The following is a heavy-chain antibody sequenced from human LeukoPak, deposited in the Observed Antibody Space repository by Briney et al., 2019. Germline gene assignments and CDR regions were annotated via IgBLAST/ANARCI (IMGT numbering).Heavy chain of an antibody. CDR2: IYYSGST. CDR1: GGSISSSSYY. Sequence: SETLSLTCTVSGGSISSSSYYWGWIRQPPGKGLEWIGSIYYSGSTYYNPSLKSRVTISVDTSKNQFSLKLTSVTAADTAVYYCARSFSSGWPYVDFWGQGTLATVSS. J-gene: IGHJ4*02. V-gene: IGHV4-39*07. CDR3: ARSFSSGWPYVDF. D-gene: IGHD6-19*01.